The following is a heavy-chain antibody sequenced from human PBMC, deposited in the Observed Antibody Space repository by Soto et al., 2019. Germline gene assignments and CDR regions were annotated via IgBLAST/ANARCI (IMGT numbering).Heavy chain of an antibody. CDR3: ARERTFGDNKHNYMDV. Sequence: QVQLVESGGGVVQPGRSLRLSCEASEFTFSRHGMHWVRQAPGKGLQWVGVIWADGSNEVYADSVKGRFIISRDNSKNILYLQMNSLRAEDTAVYYYARERTFGDNKHNYMDVWGTGITVTVSS. CDR2: IWADGSNE. CDR1: EFTFSRHG. J-gene: IGHJ6*03. D-gene: IGHD3-10*01. V-gene: IGHV3-33*01.